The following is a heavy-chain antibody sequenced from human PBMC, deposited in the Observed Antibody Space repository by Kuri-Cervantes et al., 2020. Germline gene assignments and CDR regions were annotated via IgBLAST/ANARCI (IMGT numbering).Heavy chain of an antibody. J-gene: IGHJ5*02. V-gene: IGHV4-30-2*01. Sequence: LRLSCTVSGGSISSGGYSWRWIRQPPGKGLEWIGDICHSGNTYYNPSLKSRLTISEDKSKNQLSLKVTSVTAADTAVFYRARDWGYYDSSGYYYGTTDNWFDPWGQGTLVTVSS. CDR2: ICHSGNT. CDR3: ARDWGYYDSSGYYYGTTDNWFDP. CDR1: GGSISSGGYS. D-gene: IGHD3-22*01.